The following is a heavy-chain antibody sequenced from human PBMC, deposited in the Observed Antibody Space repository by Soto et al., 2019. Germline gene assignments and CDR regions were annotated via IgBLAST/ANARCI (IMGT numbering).Heavy chain of an antibody. V-gene: IGHV4-30-2*01. CDR3: AREREGAFEI. CDR2: IYHSGST. Sequence: QLQLQESGSGLVKPSQTLSLTCAVSGGSISSGGYSWSWIRQPPGKGLEWIGYIYHSGSTYYNPSLQGRVTISVDRSKDQFSLKLSSVTAADTAVYSCAREREGAFEIWGQGTMVTVSS. D-gene: IGHD1-26*01. CDR1: GGSISSGGYS. J-gene: IGHJ3*02.